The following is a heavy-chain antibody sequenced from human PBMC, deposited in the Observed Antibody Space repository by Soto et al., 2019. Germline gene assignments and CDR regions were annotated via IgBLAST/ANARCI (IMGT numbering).Heavy chain of an antibody. V-gene: IGHV4-61*03. CDR1: GVSVNSGTDY. CDR3: ATFRWLWEYKILTGYYIFEQ. J-gene: IGHJ4*02. D-gene: IGHD3-9*01. Sequence: QVQLQESGPGLVKPSETLSLTCTVSGVSVNSGTDYWTWIRQPPGKGLECIGYTSNSASAKYNPSLKSRVTIPPDTSTDHITLKLTSVTAADAAPYYCATFRWLWEYKILTGYYIFEQWGGASLVTVSS. CDR2: TSNSASA.